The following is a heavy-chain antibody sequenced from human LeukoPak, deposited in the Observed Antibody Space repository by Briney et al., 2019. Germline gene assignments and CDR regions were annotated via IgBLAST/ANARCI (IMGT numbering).Heavy chain of an antibody. Sequence: SGGSLRLSCEASGFTFISYEFNWVRQPQGKGLEWVSAIGTAGDTYYPGSVKGRFTISRENAKNSLYLQMHSLRAGDTAVYYCARDGGYSGYDYWGQGTLVTVSS. CDR3: ARDGGYSGYDY. CDR1: GFTFISYE. D-gene: IGHD5-12*01. V-gene: IGHV3-13*01. J-gene: IGHJ4*02. CDR2: IGTAGDT.